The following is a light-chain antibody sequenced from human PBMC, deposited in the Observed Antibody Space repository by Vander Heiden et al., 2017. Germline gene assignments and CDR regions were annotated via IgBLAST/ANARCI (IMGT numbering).Light chain of an antibody. J-gene: IGKJ4*01. CDR3: QQSYSTPVT. Sequence: DSQMTQSPSSLSASVGDRVTITCRASQSISSYLNWYQQKPGKAPKLLIYAASSLQSGVPSRFSGSGSGTDFTLTIRSLQPEDFATYYCQQSYSTPVTFGGGTKVEIK. V-gene: IGKV1-39*01. CDR2: AAS. CDR1: QSISSY.